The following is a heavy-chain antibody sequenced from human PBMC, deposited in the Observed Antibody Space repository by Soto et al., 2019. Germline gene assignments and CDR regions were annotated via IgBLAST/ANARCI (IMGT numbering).Heavy chain of an antibody. V-gene: IGHV3-23*01. Sequence: EVQLLESGGGLVQPGGSLRLSCAASGFTFSSYAMSWVRQAPGKGLEWVSAISGSGGSTYYADSVKGRFTISRDNSKNTLYLQMNSLRAEDTAVYYCANDELRYFDGLLGRSNDAFDIWGQGTMVTVSS. CDR3: ANDELRYFDGLLGRSNDAFDI. D-gene: IGHD3-9*01. CDR2: ISGSGGST. CDR1: GFTFSSYA. J-gene: IGHJ3*02.